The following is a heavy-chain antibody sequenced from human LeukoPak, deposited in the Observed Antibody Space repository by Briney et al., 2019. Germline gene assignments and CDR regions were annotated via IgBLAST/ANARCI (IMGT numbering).Heavy chain of an antibody. Sequence: PGGSLTLSCAASGCTFSDYYMSWIRQAPGRGLEWVSYISSSGKYIYYADSVEGRFTISRDNAKNSLYLQMNSLRAEDTAIYYCARRHKAASGGRPGSLWGQGALVTVSS. V-gene: IGHV3-11*01. J-gene: IGHJ4*02. CDR1: GCTFSDYY. D-gene: IGHD2-15*01. CDR2: ISSSGKYI. CDR3: ARRHKAASGGRPGSL.